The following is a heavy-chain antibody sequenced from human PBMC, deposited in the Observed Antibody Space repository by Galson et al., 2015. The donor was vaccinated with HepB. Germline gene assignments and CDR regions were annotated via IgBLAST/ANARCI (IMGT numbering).Heavy chain of an antibody. V-gene: IGHV3-7*03. D-gene: IGHD6-19*01. CDR1: GFTFSSYW. J-gene: IGHJ3*02. Sequence: SLRLSCAASGFTFSSYWMSWVHQAPGKGLEWVANIKQDGSEKYYVDSVKGRFTISRDNAKNSLYLQMNSLRAEDTAVYYCARDSGSGWAPGAFDIWGQGTMDTVSS. CDR3: ARDSGSGWAPGAFDI. CDR2: IKQDGSEK.